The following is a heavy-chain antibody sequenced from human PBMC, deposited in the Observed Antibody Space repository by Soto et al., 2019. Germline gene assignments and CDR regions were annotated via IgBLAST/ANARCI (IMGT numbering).Heavy chain of an antibody. CDR2: ISSSSSYT. D-gene: IGHD6-6*01. CDR1: GFTFSDYY. Sequence: GGSLRLSCAASGFTFSDYYMSWIRQAPGKGLEWVSYISSSSSYTNYADSVKGRFTISRDNAKNSLYLQMNSLRAEDTAVYYCARHLARKGAFDYWGQGTLVTVSS. CDR3: ARHLARKGAFDY. V-gene: IGHV3-11*06. J-gene: IGHJ4*02.